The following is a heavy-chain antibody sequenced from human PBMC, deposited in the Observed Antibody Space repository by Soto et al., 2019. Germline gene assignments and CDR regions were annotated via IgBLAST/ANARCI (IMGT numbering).Heavy chain of an antibody. CDR1: GDSISNYY. CDR2: IYYSGST. J-gene: IGHJ5*02. D-gene: IGHD1-26*01. V-gene: IGHV4-59*08. CDR3: ARPARMVGAGWFNP. Sequence: SETLSLTCTVSGDSISNYYWSWIRQPPGKGLEWIGYIYYSGSTNYNPSLKSRVTISIDTSKNQFSLKLSSVTAADTAVYYCARPARMVGAGWFNPGGRETRVTFSS.